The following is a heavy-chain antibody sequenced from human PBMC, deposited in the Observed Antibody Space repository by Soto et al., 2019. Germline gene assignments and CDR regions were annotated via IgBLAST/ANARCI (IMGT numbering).Heavy chain of an antibody. D-gene: IGHD2-2*01. CDR3: AAASSTSGGYYGMDV. Sequence: QMQLVQSGPEVKKPGTSVKVSCKTSGFSFTSSAMQWVRQARGKRLEGIGWIVVGSGHTNNAQKFQERVTITRDMSTSTAYMELRSLRSEDTAVYYCAAASSTSGGYYGMDVWGQGTTVTVSS. CDR1: GFSFTSSA. CDR2: IVVGSGHT. V-gene: IGHV1-58*02. J-gene: IGHJ6*02.